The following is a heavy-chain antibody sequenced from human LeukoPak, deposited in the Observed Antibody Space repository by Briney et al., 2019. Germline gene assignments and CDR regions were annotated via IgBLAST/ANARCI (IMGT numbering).Heavy chain of an antibody. CDR1: GYTFTAYY. CDR3: ARDFISWSLGPEGLFDY. D-gene: IGHD3-3*02. Sequence: ASVKVSCKASGYTFTAYYILWVRQAPGQGLEYMGWINPKSGDTNSAQKFQGRVTMTRDTSINTAYMEVHRLTSGDTAVYYCARDFISWSLGPEGLFDYWGQGTLVTVSS. V-gene: IGHV1-2*02. J-gene: IGHJ4*02. CDR2: INPKSGDT.